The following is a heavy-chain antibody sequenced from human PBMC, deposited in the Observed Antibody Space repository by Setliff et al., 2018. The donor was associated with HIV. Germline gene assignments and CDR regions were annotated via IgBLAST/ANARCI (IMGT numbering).Heavy chain of an antibody. D-gene: IGHD1-26*01. CDR2: ITTYNGGT. CDR3: TRGGYSGAFLDAFDI. V-gene: IGHV1-18*01. J-gene: IGHJ3*02. Sequence: ASVKVSGKASGYSFTSYGLSWVRQAPGQGLEWMGSITTYNGGTNYAQKFQGRVTMTTDTSTSTAYMELRSLRSDDTAVYYCTRGGYSGAFLDAFDIWVQGTMVTVSS. CDR1: GYSFTSYG.